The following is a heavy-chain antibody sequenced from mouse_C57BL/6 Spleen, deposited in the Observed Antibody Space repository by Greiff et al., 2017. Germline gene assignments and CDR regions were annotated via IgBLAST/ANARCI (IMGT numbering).Heavy chain of an antibody. CDR1: GFTFSSYG. J-gene: IGHJ2*01. D-gene: IGHD2-3*01. CDR2: ISSDGSYT. Sequence: DVMLVESGGDLVKPGGSLKLSCAASGFTFSSYGMSWVRQTPDKRLEWVATISSDGSYTYYPDSVKGRFTISRDNAKNTLYLHMSSLKSEDTAMYDCARERDYDDYWGQGTTLTVSS. V-gene: IGHV5-6*02. CDR3: ARERDYDDY.